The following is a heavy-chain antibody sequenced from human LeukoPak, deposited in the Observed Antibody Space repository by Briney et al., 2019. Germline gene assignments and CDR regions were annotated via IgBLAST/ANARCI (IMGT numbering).Heavy chain of an antibody. J-gene: IGHJ6*03. CDR1: GYTFTSYD. CDR2: MNPNSGNT. Sequence: ASVKVSCKASGYTFTSYDINWVRQATGQGLEWMGWMNPNSGNTGYAQKFQGRVTMTRSTSISTAYMELSSLRSEDTAVYYCARGHYDFWSGYRFDYYMDVWGKGTTVTVSS. V-gene: IGHV1-8*01. CDR3: ARGHYDFWSGYRFDYYMDV. D-gene: IGHD3-3*01.